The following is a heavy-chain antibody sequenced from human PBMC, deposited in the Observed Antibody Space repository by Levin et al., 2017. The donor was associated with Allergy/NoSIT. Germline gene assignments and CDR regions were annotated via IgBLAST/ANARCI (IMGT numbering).Heavy chain of an antibody. CDR3: ARVEYSGSYLRYFDY. CDR1: GGSVSSGSYY. V-gene: IGHV4-61*01. CDR2: IYYSGST. J-gene: IGHJ4*02. Sequence: SETLSLTCTVSGGSVSSGSYYWSWIRQPPGKGLEWIGYIYYSGSTNYNPSLKSRVTISVDTSKNQFSLKLSSVTAADTAVYYCARVEYSGSYLRYFDYWGQGTLVTVSS. D-gene: IGHD1-26*01.